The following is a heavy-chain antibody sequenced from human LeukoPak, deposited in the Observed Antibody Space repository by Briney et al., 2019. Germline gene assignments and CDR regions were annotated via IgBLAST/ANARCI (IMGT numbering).Heavy chain of an antibody. CDR1: GFTFSSYA. CDR3: ARGPSFDDTFGDY. Sequence: GASLRLSCAASGFTFSSYAMSWVRQAPGKGLEWVSAISGSGGSTYYADSVKGRFTISRDNSKNTLYLQMNSLRAEDTAVYYCARGPSFDDTFGDYWGQGTLVTVSS. J-gene: IGHJ4*02. CDR2: ISGSGGST. V-gene: IGHV3-23*01. D-gene: IGHD3-16*01.